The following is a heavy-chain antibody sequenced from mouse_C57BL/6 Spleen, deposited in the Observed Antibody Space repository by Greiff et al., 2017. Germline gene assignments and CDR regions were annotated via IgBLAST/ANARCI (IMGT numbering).Heavy chain of an antibody. CDR1: GYTFTSYW. CDR2: INPSSGYT. Sequence: QVQLQQSGAELAKPGASVKLSCKASGYTFTSYWMPWVKQRPGQGLEWIGYINPSSGYTNYNQKFKDKATLTADKSSSTAYMQLSSLTYEDSAVXSCDSEGHGNYDSMDYWGQGTSVTVSS. J-gene: IGHJ4*01. D-gene: IGHD2-1*01. V-gene: IGHV1-7*01. CDR3: DSEGHGNYDSMDY.